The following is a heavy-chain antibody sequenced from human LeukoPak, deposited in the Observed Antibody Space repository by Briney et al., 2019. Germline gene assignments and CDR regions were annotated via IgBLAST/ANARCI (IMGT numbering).Heavy chain of an antibody. J-gene: IGHJ4*02. V-gene: IGHV1-18*01. D-gene: IGHD3-10*01. CDR1: GYTFNIYG. CDR2: ISTYNGNT. Sequence: RASVKVSCKASGYTFNIYGIIWVRQAPGQGLEWVGWISTYNGNTNYAPNIRDRVTMTTDTSTSTAYMELRSLRSDDTAVYYCGRALLGGSDIYTPFSYWGQGALVTVSS. CDR3: GRALLGGSDIYTPFSY.